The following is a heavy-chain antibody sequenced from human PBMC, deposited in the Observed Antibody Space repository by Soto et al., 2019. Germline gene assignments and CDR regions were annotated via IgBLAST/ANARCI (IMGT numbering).Heavy chain of an antibody. CDR1: GYTFTSYG. CDR3: TRDPVGGNWFDP. Sequence: QVQLVQSGVEVKKPGASVKASCKASGYTFTSYGISWVRQAPGQGLEWMGWTNPYNGNTNYAQKLQGRVTMTTDTSTSTAYMELRSLRSDDTAVYYCTRDPVGGNWFDPWGQGTLVTVSS. J-gene: IGHJ5*02. CDR2: TNPYNGNT. V-gene: IGHV1-18*01. D-gene: IGHD1-26*01.